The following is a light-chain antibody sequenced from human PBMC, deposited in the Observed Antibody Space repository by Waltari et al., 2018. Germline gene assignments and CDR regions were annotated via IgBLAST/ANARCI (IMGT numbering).Light chain of an antibody. J-gene: IGLJ3*02. CDR1: SGSVSTSFY. Sequence: QTVVTQEPSVTVSPGGTVTHTCAWSSGSVSTSFYPSWYQQTPGQAPRTLIYSTNTRLFGVPNRFSGSILGNKAALTIAGAQADDEADYYCVLYMDSGIWVFGGGTKLTVL. V-gene: IGLV8-61*01. CDR3: VLYMDSGIWV. CDR2: STN.